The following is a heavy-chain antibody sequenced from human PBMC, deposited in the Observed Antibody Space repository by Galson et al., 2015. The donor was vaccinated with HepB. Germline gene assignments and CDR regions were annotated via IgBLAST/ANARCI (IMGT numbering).Heavy chain of an antibody. CDR3: AKVPRGWNYFDY. V-gene: IGHV3-23*01. J-gene: IGHJ4*02. CDR2: ISGSGDIT. Sequence: SLRLSCAASGFTFSNYAMTWVRQAPGKGLEWVSTISGSGDITYYADSVKGRLTISRDNSKNTLYLQMNSLRAEDTAVYYCAKVPRGWNYFDYWGQGTLVTVSS. CDR1: GFTFSNYA. D-gene: IGHD3-10*01.